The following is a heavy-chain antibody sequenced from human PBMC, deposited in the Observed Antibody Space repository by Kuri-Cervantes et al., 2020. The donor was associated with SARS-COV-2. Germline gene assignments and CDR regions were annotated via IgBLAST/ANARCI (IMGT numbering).Heavy chain of an antibody. J-gene: IGHJ3*02. CDR2: MNPNSGGT. D-gene: IGHD3-16*02. V-gene: IGHV1-2*04. Sequence: ASVKVSCKASGYTFTDYYMHWVRQAPGQGLEWMGLMNPNSGGTNSAQKFQGWVIMTRDTSITTAYMELSRLGSDDTAVYYCARGPSWNYIWGTYRGGWDTFDIWGQGTMVTVSS. CDR3: ARGPSWNYIWGTYRGGWDTFDI. CDR1: GYTFTDYY.